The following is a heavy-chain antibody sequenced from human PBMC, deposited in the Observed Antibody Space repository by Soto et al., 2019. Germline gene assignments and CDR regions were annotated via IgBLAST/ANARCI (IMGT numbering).Heavy chain of an antibody. CDR2: IYTGGTP. CDR3: AKEGGGHGGFFDL. J-gene: IGHJ4*02. V-gene: IGHV3-53*01. D-gene: IGHD5-12*01. CDR1: GFGVSNNY. Sequence: VQLVESGGGLIQPGGSLRLSCAASGFGVSNNYLTWVRQAPGKGLEWVSIIYTGGTPYYTDSVKGRFTISRDNSKNTLYLQMSSLRVEDTAIYYCAKEGGGHGGFFDLWGQGTLVTVSS.